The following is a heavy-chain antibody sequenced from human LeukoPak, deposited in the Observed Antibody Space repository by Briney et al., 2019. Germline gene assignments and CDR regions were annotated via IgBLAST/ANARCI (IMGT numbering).Heavy chain of an antibody. J-gene: IGHJ6*02. CDR2: INHSGST. V-gene: IGHV4-34*01. CDR1: GGSFSGYY. D-gene: IGHD3-3*01. Sequence: PSETLSLTCAVYGGSFSGYYWSWIRQPPGKGLEWIGEINHSGSTNYNPSLKSRVTISVDTSKNQFSLKLSSVTAADTAVYYCARGFGVNGRVPPPETYGMDVWGQGTTVTVSS. CDR3: ARGFGVNGRVPPPETYGMDV.